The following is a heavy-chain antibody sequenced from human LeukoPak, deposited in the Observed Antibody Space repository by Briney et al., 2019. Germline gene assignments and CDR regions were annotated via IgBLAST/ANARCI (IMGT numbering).Heavy chain of an antibody. CDR1: GGSFSGYY. Sequence: KPSETLSLTCAVYGGSFSGYYWSWIRQPPGKGLEWIGEINHSGSTNYNPSLKSRVTISIDTSKNQFSLKLTSVTAADTAVYYCAREEVRGNSYWGQGTLVTVSS. D-gene: IGHD3-10*01. CDR3: AREEVRGNSY. V-gene: IGHV4-34*01. J-gene: IGHJ4*02. CDR2: INHSGST.